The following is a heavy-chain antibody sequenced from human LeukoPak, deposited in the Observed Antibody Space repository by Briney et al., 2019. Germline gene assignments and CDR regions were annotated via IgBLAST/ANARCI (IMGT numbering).Heavy chain of an antibody. D-gene: IGHD3-10*01. CDR2: INHSGST. J-gene: IGHJ5*02. Sequence: SETLSLTCAVYGGSFSGYYRSWIRQPPGKGLEWIGEINHSGSTNYNPSLKSRVTISVDTSKNQFSLKLSSVTAADTAVYYCARGQRTYYYGSGSYYNARYNWFDPWGQGTLVTVSS. V-gene: IGHV4-34*01. CDR1: GGSFSGYY. CDR3: ARGQRTYYYGSGSYYNARYNWFDP.